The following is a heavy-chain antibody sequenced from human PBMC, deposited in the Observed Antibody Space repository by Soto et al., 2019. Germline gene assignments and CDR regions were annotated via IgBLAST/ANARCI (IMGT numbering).Heavy chain of an antibody. V-gene: IGHV1-8*01. D-gene: IGHD6-13*01. J-gene: IGHJ4*02. CDR2: MIPNIGNT. CDR3: ARPVSSSSWILSY. CDR1: GYTFTSYD. Sequence: ASVKVSCKASGYTFTSYDINWVRQATGQGLEWMGWMIPNIGNTGYAQKFQGRVTITANNSTSTAYMELSSLRSEDTAVYYCARPVSSSSWILSYWGQGTLVTVSS.